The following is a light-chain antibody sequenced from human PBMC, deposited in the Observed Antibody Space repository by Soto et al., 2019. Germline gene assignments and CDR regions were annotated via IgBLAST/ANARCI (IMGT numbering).Light chain of an antibody. CDR2: GAS. CDR1: QSFSRSY. V-gene: IGKV3-20*01. CDR3: QQYGTSGWT. Sequence: EIVLTQSPGTLSLSPGERATLSCRASQSFSRSYLAWYQQKPGQAPRLVIYGASSRATGIPDRFSGSGSGTDFTLTISRLEPEDFAVYHCQQYGTSGWTFGQGTKLEIK. J-gene: IGKJ2*01.